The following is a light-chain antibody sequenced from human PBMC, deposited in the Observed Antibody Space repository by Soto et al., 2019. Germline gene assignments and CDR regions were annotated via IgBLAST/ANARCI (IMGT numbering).Light chain of an antibody. CDR3: RSYDTSLSLWV. V-gene: IGLV1-40*01. CDR2: GSS. CDR1: NSNIGAGYD. J-gene: IGLJ3*02. Sequence: QSVLTQPSSVSGAPGQRVTISCTGSNSNIGAGYDVHWYQPLPGTAPKLLVYGSSNRPSGVPDRFSGSKSGTAASLAITGLQAEDEADYYCRSYDTSLSLWVFGGGTKLTVL.